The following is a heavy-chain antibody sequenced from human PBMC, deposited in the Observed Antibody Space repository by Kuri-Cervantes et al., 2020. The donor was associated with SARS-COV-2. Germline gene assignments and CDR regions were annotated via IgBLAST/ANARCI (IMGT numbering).Heavy chain of an antibody. J-gene: IGHJ4*02. V-gene: IGHV3-30-3*01. CDR2: ISYDGSNK. CDR3: VIVDTVMVGFGDY. Sequence: AGSLTLSCAASGFTFSSYAMHWVRQAPGKGLEWVAVISYDGSNKYYADSVKGRFTISRENSKNTLYLQMNSLRAEDTAVSYCVIVDTVMVGFGDYWGQGTLVTVSS. CDR1: GFTFSSYA. D-gene: IGHD5-18*01.